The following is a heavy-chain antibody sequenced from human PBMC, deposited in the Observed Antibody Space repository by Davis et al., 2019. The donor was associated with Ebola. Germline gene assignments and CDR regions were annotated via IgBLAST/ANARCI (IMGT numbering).Heavy chain of an antibody. CDR3: ARDRYCSGGSCYLDY. J-gene: IGHJ4*02. CDR1: GLTVSSNY. Sequence: GESLKISCAVSGLTVSSNYMSWVRQAPGKGLEWVSVIHSYGSTYYADSVKGRFTISRDNSKNTLYLQMNSLRAEDTAVYYCARDRYCSGGSCYLDYWGQGTLVTVSS. D-gene: IGHD2-15*01. CDR2: IHSYGST. V-gene: IGHV3-53*01.